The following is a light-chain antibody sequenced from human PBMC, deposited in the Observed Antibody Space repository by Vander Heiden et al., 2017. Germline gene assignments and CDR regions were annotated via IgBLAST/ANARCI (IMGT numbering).Light chain of an antibody. Sequence: ESVSTQSPGTLTLCPGGRATLSCRASQSVSSSYLAWYQQKPGQAPRLLIYGASSRATGIPDRFSGSGSGTDFTLTISRLEPEDFAVYYCQQDGSSPYTFGQGPKLEIK. CDR1: QSVSSSY. CDR2: GAS. J-gene: IGKJ2*01. V-gene: IGKV3-20*01. CDR3: QQDGSSPYT.